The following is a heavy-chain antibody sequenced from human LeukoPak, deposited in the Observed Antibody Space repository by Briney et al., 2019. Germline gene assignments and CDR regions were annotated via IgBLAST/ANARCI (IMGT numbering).Heavy chain of an antibody. CDR2: IYKIGTT. D-gene: IGHD1-26*01. CDR3: ARAGSYYFDY. V-gene: IGHV4-59*02. J-gene: IGHJ4*02. Sequence: PSETLSLTCTVFGDSVTGYYLNWVRQPPGKGLEWIGHIYKIGTTNYNPSLKSRVTISVDTSKNQFSLKLSSVTAADTAVYYCARAGSYYFDYWGQGTLVTVSS. CDR1: GDSVTGYY.